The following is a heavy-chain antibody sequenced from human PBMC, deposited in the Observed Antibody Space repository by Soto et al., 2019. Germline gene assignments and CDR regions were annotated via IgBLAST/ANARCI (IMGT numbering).Heavy chain of an antibody. V-gene: IGHV4-4*02. D-gene: IGHD3-22*01. Sequence: QVQLQESGPGLVKPSGTLSLTCAVSGGSISSSNWWSWVRQPPGKGLEWIGEIYHSGSTNYNPSLTSRVTISVDKSKNQFSLKLSSVTAADTAVYYCARGMIRYDSSGNWFDPWGQGTLVTVSS. CDR3: ARGMIRYDSSGNWFDP. CDR2: IYHSGST. J-gene: IGHJ5*02. CDR1: GGSISSSNW.